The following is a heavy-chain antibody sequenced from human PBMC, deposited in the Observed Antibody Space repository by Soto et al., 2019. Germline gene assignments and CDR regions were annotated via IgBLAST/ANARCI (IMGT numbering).Heavy chain of an antibody. CDR3: ARSLGVFGTVTLAFDI. V-gene: IGHV4-61*01. Sequence: SETLSLTCTVSGGSVSSGSYYWSWIRQPPGKGLEWIGYIYYSGSTNYNPSLKSRVTISVDTSKNQFSLKLSSVTAADTAVYYCARSLGVFGTVTLAFDIWGQGTMGTVSS. CDR2: IYYSGST. J-gene: IGHJ3*02. D-gene: IGHD4-17*01. CDR1: GGSVSSGSYY.